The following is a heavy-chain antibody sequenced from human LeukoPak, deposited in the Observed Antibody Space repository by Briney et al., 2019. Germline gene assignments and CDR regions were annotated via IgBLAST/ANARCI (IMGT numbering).Heavy chain of an antibody. CDR2: IYHSGST. Sequence: KPSETLSLTCTVSGYSISSGYYWGWIRQPPGKGLEWIGSIYHSGSTYYNPSLKSRVTISVDTSKNQFSLKLSSVTAADTAVYYCASYAPAVTYYFDYWGQGTLVTVSS. CDR3: ASYAPAVTYYFDY. CDR1: GYSISSGYY. V-gene: IGHV4-38-2*02. D-gene: IGHD2-21*02. J-gene: IGHJ4*02.